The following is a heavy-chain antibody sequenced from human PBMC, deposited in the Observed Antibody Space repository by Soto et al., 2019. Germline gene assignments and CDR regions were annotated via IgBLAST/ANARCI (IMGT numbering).Heavy chain of an antibody. J-gene: IGHJ4*02. CDR1: GYTFSNYG. CDR3: ARVKFGDPFDF. Sequence: QVQLVQSGTEVKRPGASVKVSCKASGYTFSNYGVSWMRQAPGQGLEWVGWFNPANQNNNYEQKFQDRVSMTADTSTITESMELRGLRSDDTAVYYCARVKFGDPFDFWGQGTLVTVSS. D-gene: IGHD2-21*02. V-gene: IGHV1-18*01. CDR2: FNPANQNN.